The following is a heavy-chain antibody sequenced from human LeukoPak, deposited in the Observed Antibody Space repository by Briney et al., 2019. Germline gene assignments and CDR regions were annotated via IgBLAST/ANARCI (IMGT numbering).Heavy chain of an antibody. CDR2: INHSGST. D-gene: IGHD2-2*02. CDR1: GGSFSGYY. V-gene: IGHV4-34*01. J-gene: IGHJ5*02. Sequence: PSETLSLTCAVSGGSFSGYYWSWIRQPPGKGLEWIGEINHSGSTNYNPSLKSRVTISVDTSKNQFSLKLSSVTAADTAVYYCARVYRYCSSTSCYMGLSWFDPWGQGTLVTVSS. CDR3: ARVYRYCSSTSCYMGLSWFDP.